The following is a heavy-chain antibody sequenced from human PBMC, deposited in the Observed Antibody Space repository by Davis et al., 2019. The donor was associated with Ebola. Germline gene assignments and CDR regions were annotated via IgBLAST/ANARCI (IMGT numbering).Heavy chain of an antibody. CDR2: INTNTGNP. J-gene: IGHJ4*02. V-gene: IGHV7-4-1*04. CDR1: GYTFTSYA. Sequence: AASVKVSCKASGYTFTSYAMNWVRQAPGQGLEWMGWINTNTGNPTDAQGFTGRFVFSLDTSVSMAYLQISSLEAEDTASYYCARASCGRIFCVPDELDYWGQGTLVTVSS. D-gene: IGHD2/OR15-2a*01. CDR3: ARASCGRIFCVPDELDY.